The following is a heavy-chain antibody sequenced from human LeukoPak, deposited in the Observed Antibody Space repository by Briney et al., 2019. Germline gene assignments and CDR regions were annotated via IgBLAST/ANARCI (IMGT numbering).Heavy chain of an antibody. Sequence: ASVKVSCKASGYTFTAYYIHWVRHAPGQGLERMGWINPNSDDTHYAQKFQGRVTMTRDTSISTAYMDLRRVRSDDTSVYYCARGLITATLHFDYWGERTLVTVSS. V-gene: IGHV1-2*02. CDR3: ARGLITATLHFDY. CDR2: INPNSDDT. CDR1: GYTFTAYY. J-gene: IGHJ4*02. D-gene: IGHD1-7*01.